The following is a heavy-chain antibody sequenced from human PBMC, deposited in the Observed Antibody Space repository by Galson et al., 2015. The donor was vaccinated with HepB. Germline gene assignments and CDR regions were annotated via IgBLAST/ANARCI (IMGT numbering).Heavy chain of an antibody. J-gene: IGHJ4*02. D-gene: IGHD6-19*01. CDR3: AKGASGWHNRGGFDY. Sequence: SLRLSCAASGFTFSSYAMSWVRQAPGKGLERVSAISGSGGSTYYADSVKGRFTISRDNSKNTLYLQMNSLRAEDTAVYYCAKGASGWHNRGGFDYWGQGTLVTVSS. V-gene: IGHV3-23*01. CDR2: ISGSGGST. CDR1: GFTFSSYA.